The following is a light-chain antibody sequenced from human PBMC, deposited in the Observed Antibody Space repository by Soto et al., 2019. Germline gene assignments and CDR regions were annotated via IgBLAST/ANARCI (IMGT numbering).Light chain of an antibody. CDR2: GAS. J-gene: IGKJ5*01. V-gene: IGKV3-20*01. CDR3: QQYSSSPPIT. CDR1: QSVTNSY. Sequence: SVLPQSHYTLSLSPGEGSTLSCISIQSVTNSYLAWYQQKPGQAPRLLIYGASSRATGIPDRFSGSGSETDFTLTISRLEPEDFAVYYCQQYSSSPPITFGQGTRLEIK.